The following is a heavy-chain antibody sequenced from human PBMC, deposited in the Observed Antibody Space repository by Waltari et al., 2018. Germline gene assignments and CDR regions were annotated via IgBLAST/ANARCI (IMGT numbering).Heavy chain of an antibody. V-gene: IGHV1-3*01. CDR3: ARQSFYYDSSGSPPPDY. J-gene: IGHJ4*02. D-gene: IGHD3-22*01. Sequence: QVQLVQSGAEVKKPGASVRVSCKASGYTLTSYEMHWVRQAPGQRLEWMGWINAGNGDTKYSQKFQGRVTLSRDTSASTAYMDLSSLRSEDTAIHYCARQSFYYDSSGSPPPDYWGQGTLVTVSS. CDR1: GYTLTSYE. CDR2: INAGNGDT.